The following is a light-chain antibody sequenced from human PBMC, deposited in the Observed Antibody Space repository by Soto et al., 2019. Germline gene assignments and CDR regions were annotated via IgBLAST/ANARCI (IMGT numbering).Light chain of an antibody. Sequence: QSVLTQPASVSGSLGQSITIPCTGTSSDVGGYDFVSWYQHHPGKAPKLIIYEVRTRPSGVSDRFSGSKSGNTASLTISGLQAEDEADYYCSSYTSDWGVFGTGTKVTVL. V-gene: IGLV2-14*01. CDR1: SSDVGGYDF. CDR3: SSYTSDWGV. CDR2: EVR. J-gene: IGLJ1*01.